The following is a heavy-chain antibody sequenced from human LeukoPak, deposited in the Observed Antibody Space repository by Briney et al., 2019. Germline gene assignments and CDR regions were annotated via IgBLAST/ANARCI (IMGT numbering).Heavy chain of an antibody. CDR2: IYHSGST. CDR3: ARRARYYDGSGYYEYFQH. CDR1: GYSISSGYY. V-gene: IGHV4-38-2*01. Sequence: PSETLSLTCAVSGYSISSGYYWGWIRQPPGKGLEWIGSIYHSGSTYYNPSLKSRVTISVDTSKNQFSLKLSSVTAADTAVYYCARRARYYDGSGYYEYFQHWGQGTLVTVSS. D-gene: IGHD3-22*01. J-gene: IGHJ1*01.